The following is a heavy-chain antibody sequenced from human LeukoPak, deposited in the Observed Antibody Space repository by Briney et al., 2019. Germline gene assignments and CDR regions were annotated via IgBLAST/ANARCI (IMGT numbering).Heavy chain of an antibody. J-gene: IGHJ6*03. Sequence: ASVKVSCKASGYTFTSYYMHWVRQAPGQGLEWMGIINPSGGSTSYAQKFQGRVTMTRDTSTSTVYMELSSLRSEDTAVYYCARRGYSSSWYVSYYYYYMDVWGKGTTVTVSS. V-gene: IGHV1-46*01. D-gene: IGHD6-13*01. CDR1: GYTFTSYY. CDR2: INPSGGST. CDR3: ARRGYSSSWYVSYYYYYMDV.